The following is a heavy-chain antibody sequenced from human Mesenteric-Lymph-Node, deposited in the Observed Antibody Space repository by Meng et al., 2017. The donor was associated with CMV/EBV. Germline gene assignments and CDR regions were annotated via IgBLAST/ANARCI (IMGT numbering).Heavy chain of an antibody. CDR1: GYTFTGYY. D-gene: IGHD1-14*01. CDR2: INPNSGGT. V-gene: IGHV1-2*02. Sequence: ASVKVSCKASGYTFTGYYMHWVRQAPGQGLEWMGWINPNSGGTNYAEKFQGRVTMTRNTSISTVYMELTRLRSDDTAVYYCARVTMKRYWFDPWGQGTLVTVSS. J-gene: IGHJ5*02. CDR3: ARVTMKRYWFDP.